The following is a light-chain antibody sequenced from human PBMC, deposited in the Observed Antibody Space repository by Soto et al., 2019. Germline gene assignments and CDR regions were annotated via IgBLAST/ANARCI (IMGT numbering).Light chain of an antibody. CDR3: SPFTSSVTYV. CDR2: DVS. Sequence: QSVLTQPASVSGSPGQSITISCTGTSSDVGGHNSVSWYRQDPGKAPKLMIYDVSNRPSGVSDRFSGSKSGNTASLTISGPQIEDEADYYCSPFTSSVTYVFGTGTKVTVL. J-gene: IGLJ1*01. V-gene: IGLV2-14*01. CDR1: SSDVGGHNS.